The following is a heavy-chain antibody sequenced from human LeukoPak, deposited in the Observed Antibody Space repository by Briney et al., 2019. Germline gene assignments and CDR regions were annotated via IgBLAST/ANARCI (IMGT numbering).Heavy chain of an antibody. CDR1: GFTFSSYD. Sequence: SGGSLRLSCVVPGFTFSSYDMNWVRQAPGKSLEWISYIITDSRRLEYADSVKGRFTISRDNSKNTVDLQMISLRVEDTAIYYCAKSTGYGGNRGLYDFDYWGQGILVTVSS. CDR2: IITDSRRL. V-gene: IGHV3-48*01. J-gene: IGHJ4*02. D-gene: IGHD4-23*01. CDR3: AKSTGYGGNRGLYDFDY.